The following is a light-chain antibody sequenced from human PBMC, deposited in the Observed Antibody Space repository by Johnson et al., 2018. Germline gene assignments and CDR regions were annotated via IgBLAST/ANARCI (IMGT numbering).Light chain of an antibody. CDR2: ENN. J-gene: IGLJ1*01. CDR1: SSNIGNNY. V-gene: IGLV1-51*02. CDR3: GTWDSSLSFGNV. Sequence: QSVLTQPPSVSAAPGQKVTISCSGSSSNIGNNYVSWYQQLPGTAPKLLIYENNKRPSGIPDRFSGSKSGTSATLGITGLQTGDEADYYCGTWDSSLSFGNVFGTGTKVTVL.